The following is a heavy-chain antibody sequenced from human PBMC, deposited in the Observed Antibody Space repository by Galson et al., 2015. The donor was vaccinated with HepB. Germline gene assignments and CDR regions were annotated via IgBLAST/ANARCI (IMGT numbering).Heavy chain of an antibody. D-gene: IGHD3-10*01. CDR2: ISYDGRNQ. CDR3: ARGSSLYGSGSYFDY. V-gene: IGHV3-30*04. Sequence: SLRLSCAASGFTFRTLAMHWVRQAPGKGLEWVAVISYDGRNQYYADSVKGRITISRDNSINTLYLQMKSLRAEDTAVYYCARGSSLYGSGSYFDYWGQGTLVTVSS. J-gene: IGHJ4*02. CDR1: GFTFRTLA.